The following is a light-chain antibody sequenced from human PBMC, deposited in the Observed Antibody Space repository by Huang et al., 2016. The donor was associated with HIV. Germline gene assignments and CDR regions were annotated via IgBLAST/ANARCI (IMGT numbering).Light chain of an antibody. CDR3: QQRNNWPLT. J-gene: IGKJ4*01. V-gene: IGKV3-11*01. CDR2: DAS. CDR1: RSITNY. Sequence: EIVLTQSPDTLSLSPGQRATLSCRASRSITNYLAWYQQNPGKAPRLLIEDASNRAAGVPDRFGGGGSGTDVNLTICRLEPEDFAVYYCQQRNNWPLTFGGGTAVEIK.